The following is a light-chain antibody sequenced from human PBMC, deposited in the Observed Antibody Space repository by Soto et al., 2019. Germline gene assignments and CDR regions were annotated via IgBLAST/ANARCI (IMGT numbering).Light chain of an antibody. CDR2: GAS. CDR1: QSVSSTY. J-gene: IGKJ2*01. V-gene: IGKV3-20*01. Sequence: EIVLTQSPGTLSLSPGERATLSCRASQSVSSTYLAWYQQKPGQAPRLLIYGASSRATGIPDRFSGSGSGTDFTLTISRLYPEDFAVYYCQRYDISPFPFGQGTKLEIK. CDR3: QRYDISPFP.